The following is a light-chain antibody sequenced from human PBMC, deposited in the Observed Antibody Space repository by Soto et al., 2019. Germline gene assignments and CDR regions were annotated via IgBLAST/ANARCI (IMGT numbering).Light chain of an antibody. CDR3: QQYNNWPPWT. J-gene: IGKJ1*01. CDR2: GAS. Sequence: EIVMTQSPATLSVSPGVRATLSCRASQSIRRNLAWYQQKPGQAPRLLIYGASTRATGIPDRFSGSGSGTEFTLTISSLQSEDSAVYYCQQYNNWPPWTFGQGTKVEIK. CDR1: QSIRRN. V-gene: IGKV3-15*01.